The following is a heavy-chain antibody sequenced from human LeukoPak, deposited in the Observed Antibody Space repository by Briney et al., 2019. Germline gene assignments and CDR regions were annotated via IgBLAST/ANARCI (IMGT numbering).Heavy chain of an antibody. J-gene: IGHJ6*02. CDR2: INSDGSST. CDR1: GFTFSSYW. D-gene: IGHD6-19*01. V-gene: IGHV3-74*01. Sequence: PGGSLRLSCAASGFTFSSYWMHWVRQAPGKGLLWVSRINSDGSSTSYADSVKGRFTISRDNAKNTLYLQMNSLRAEDTAVYYCARDRLAVAGNYYYYGLDVWGQGTTVTVSS. CDR3: ARDRLAVAGNYYYYGLDV.